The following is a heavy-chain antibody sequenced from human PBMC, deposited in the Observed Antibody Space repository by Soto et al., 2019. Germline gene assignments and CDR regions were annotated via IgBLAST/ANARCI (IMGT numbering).Heavy chain of an antibody. CDR1: GFTFSKYA. D-gene: IGHD3-22*01. CDR3: ARTGYDRSGYFVEYYFDY. J-gene: IGHJ4*02. Sequence: QVQLVESGGGVVQPERSLRLSCAASGFTFSKYAMHWVRQARGTGLEWVAVISNDGSNPYYADSVKGRFTISRDNSKNTLYLQMNSLREEETAVYYCARTGYDRSGYFVEYYFDYWGQGTLVTVSS. CDR2: ISNDGSNP. V-gene: IGHV3-30-3*01.